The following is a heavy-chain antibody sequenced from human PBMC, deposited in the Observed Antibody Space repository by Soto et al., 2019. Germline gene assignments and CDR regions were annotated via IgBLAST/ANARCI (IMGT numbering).Heavy chain of an antibody. Sequence: EVQLLESGGGLVQPGESLRLSCAASGFTFSSYAMSWVRQAPGKGLEWVSAISGSGGSTYYADSEKGRFTIYRDNSKNTLYLQMNSLRAEDTAVYYCAKDLAVYAIGPIDYWGQGTLVTVSS. CDR3: AKDLAVYAIGPIDY. V-gene: IGHV3-23*01. J-gene: IGHJ4*02. CDR2: ISGSGGST. CDR1: GFTFSSYA. D-gene: IGHD2-8*01.